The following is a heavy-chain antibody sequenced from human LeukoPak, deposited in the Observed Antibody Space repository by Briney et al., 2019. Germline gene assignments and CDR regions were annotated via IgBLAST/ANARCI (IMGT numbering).Heavy chain of an antibody. V-gene: IGHV3-48*01. CDR3: ATYYYGSGSYWNYYYMDV. Sequence: GGSLRLSCAASGFTFSSYSMNWVRQAPGKGLEWVSYISSSSSTIYYADSVKGRFTISRDNAKNSLYLQMNSLRAEDTAVYYCATYYYGSGSYWNYYYMDVWGKGTTVTVSS. D-gene: IGHD3-10*01. CDR1: GFTFSSYS. J-gene: IGHJ6*03. CDR2: ISSSSSTI.